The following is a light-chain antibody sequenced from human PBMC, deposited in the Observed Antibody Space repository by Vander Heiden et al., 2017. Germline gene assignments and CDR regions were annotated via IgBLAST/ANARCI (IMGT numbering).Light chain of an antibody. CDR1: QSLLHSDGKTY. V-gene: IGKV2D-29*01. CDR3: RQSVQLRT. Sequence: DIVMTQTPLSLSVTPGQPASLSCKSSQSLLHSDGKTYLYWYLQKPGQPPQLLIYAGSNRCYGVPARFSASGLVKDFTLKSSRGEDEDVGVYSVRQSVQLRTFRHGTKVQIK. CDR2: AGS. J-gene: IGKJ1*01.